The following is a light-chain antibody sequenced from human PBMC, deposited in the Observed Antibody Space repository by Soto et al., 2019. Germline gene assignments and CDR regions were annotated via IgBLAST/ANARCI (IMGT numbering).Light chain of an antibody. V-gene: IGKV1-27*01. CDR1: QAIGIY. CDR3: QKYSGAPPT. Sequence: DIQMTQSPSSLSTSVGDRVTITCRASQAIGIYLAWYQQKPGKVPKRLIYAASTLQTDVPSRFSGSGSGTDFTLTINSLQPEDVATYYCQKYSGAPPTFGQGTKVEIK. CDR2: AAS. J-gene: IGKJ1*01.